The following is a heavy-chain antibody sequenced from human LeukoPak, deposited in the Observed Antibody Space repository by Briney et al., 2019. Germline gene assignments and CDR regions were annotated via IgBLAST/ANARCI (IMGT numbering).Heavy chain of an antibody. J-gene: IGHJ4*02. CDR3: ARGPELIVVFRFDY. V-gene: IGHV1-69*01. CDR2: IIPIFGTA. Sequence: GSSVKVSCKASGGTFSSYAISWVRQAPGQGLEWMGGIIPIFGTANYAQKFQGRVTITADESTSTAYMELSSLRSEDTAVYYCARGPELIVVFRFDYWGQGTLVTVYS. D-gene: IGHD2-21*01. CDR1: GGTFSSYA.